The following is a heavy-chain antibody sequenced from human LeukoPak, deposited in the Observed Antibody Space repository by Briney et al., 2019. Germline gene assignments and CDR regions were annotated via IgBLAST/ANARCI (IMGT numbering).Heavy chain of an antibody. CDR2: IIPILGIA. CDR3: ARDPSEYYYDSSGRDPDDAFDI. CDR1: GGTFSSYA. D-gene: IGHD3-22*01. Sequence: SVKVSCKASGGTFSSYAISWVRQAPGQGLEWMGRIIPILGIANYAQKFQGRATITADKSTSTAYMELSSLRSEDTAVYYCARDPSEYYYDSSGRDPDDAFDIWGQGTMVTVSS. J-gene: IGHJ3*02. V-gene: IGHV1-69*04.